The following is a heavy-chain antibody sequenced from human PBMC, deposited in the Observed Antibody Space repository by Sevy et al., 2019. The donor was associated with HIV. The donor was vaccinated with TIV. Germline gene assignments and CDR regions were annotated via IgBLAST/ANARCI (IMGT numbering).Heavy chain of an antibody. D-gene: IGHD2-2*01. J-gene: IGHJ4*02. V-gene: IGHV3-23*01. Sequence: GGSLRLSCAASGFTFSNYAMSWVRHAPGKGLEWVSTFSFGCGKINYADSVKGRFTISRDNSKNTLYLQMNSLRAEDMALYYCAREGCSKPHDYWGQGTLVTVSS. CDR2: FSFGCGKI. CDR1: GFTFSNYA. CDR3: AREGCSKPHDY.